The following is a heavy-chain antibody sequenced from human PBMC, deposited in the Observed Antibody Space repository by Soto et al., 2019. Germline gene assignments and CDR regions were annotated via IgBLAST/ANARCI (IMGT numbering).Heavy chain of an antibody. CDR3: ARVGSYGYLKSPDWFDP. Sequence: SETLSLTCAVSGYSISSVYYWGWIRQPPGKGLEWIGSIYHSGSTYYTPSLKSRVTLSVDTSKNQFSLKLSSVTAADTAVYYCARVGSYGYLKSPDWFDPWGQGTLVTVSS. CDR2: IYHSGST. D-gene: IGHD5-18*01. J-gene: IGHJ5*02. CDR1: GYSISSVYY. V-gene: IGHV4-38-2*01.